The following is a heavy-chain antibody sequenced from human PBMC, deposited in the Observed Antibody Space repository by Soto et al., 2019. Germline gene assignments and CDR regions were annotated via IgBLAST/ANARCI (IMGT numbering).Heavy chain of an antibody. CDR1: GGSISSSSYY. J-gene: IGHJ6*02. D-gene: IGHD1-26*01. CDR2: IYYSGST. Sequence: PSETLSLTCTVSGGSISSSSYYWGWIRQPPGKGLEWIGSIYYSGSTYYNPSLKSRVTISVDTSKNQFSLKLSSVTAADTAVYYCATQYSGSYALDYYYYGMDVWGQGTTVTVSS. V-gene: IGHV4-39*01. CDR3: ATQYSGSYALDYYYYGMDV.